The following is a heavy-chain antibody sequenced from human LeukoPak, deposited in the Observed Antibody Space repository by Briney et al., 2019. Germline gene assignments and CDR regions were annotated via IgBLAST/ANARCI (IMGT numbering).Heavy chain of an antibody. CDR2: ISGSGGDT. CDR3: AKARGATYGTYYFDY. J-gene: IGHJ4*02. CDR1: GFTFSSYA. V-gene: IGHV3-23*01. D-gene: IGHD4/OR15-4a*01. Sequence: GGSLRLSCAASGFTFSSYAMNWVRQAPGKGLEWVAISGSGGDTYYADSVKGRFTISRDNSKNTLYLQMNSLRAEDTAVYYCAKARGATYGTYYFDYWGQGPLVTVSS.